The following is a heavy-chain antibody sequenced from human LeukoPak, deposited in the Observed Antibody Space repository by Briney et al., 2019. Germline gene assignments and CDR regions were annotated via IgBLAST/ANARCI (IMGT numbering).Heavy chain of an antibody. CDR3: AGANPRFHGSSGYHRFDY. J-gene: IGHJ4*02. CDR1: GGTFSSYA. V-gene: IGHV1-69*13. CDR2: IIPIFGTA. Sequence: SVKVSCKASGGTFSSYAISWVRQAPGQGLEWMGGIIPIFGTANYAQKFQGRVTITADESTSTAYMELSSLRSEDTAVYYCAGANPRFHGSSGYHRFDYWGQGTLVTVSS. D-gene: IGHD3-22*01.